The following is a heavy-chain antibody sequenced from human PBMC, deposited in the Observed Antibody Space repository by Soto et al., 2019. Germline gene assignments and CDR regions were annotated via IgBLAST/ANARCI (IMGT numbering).Heavy chain of an antibody. J-gene: IGHJ4*02. CDR2: IYYSGST. CDR3: ARVVVATSEVTIFDY. V-gene: IGHV4-30-4*01. CDR1: GGSISSGDYY. D-gene: IGHD5-12*01. Sequence: QVQLQESGPGLVKPSQTLSLTCTVSGGSISSGDYYWSWIRQPPGKVLEWIGYIYYSGSTYYNPSLKSRVTISVDTSKNQFSLKLRSVTAADTAVYYCARVVVATSEVTIFDYWGQGTLVTVSS.